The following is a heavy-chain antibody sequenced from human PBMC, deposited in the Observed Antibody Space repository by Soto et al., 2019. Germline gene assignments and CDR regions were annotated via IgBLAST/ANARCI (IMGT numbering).Heavy chain of an antibody. CDR2: IFSSGST. CDR1: GGSITDYS. V-gene: IGHV4-4*07. J-gene: IGHJ5*02. CDR3: ARDQGVVVTADNWFDP. Sequence: LSLTFTVSGGSITDYSCVWIRQPAGKGLEWIGRIFSSGSTNYNPSLKGRITMSLDTSKNQFSLKLNSATATDTAVYFCARDQGVVVTADNWFDPWGQGILVTVSS. D-gene: IGHD2-21*02.